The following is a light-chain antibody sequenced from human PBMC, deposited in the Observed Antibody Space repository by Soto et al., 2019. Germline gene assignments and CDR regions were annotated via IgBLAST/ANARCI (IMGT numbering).Light chain of an antibody. CDR2: KAS. CDR1: QSINDW. Sequence: DIQMTQSPSTLSASVGDRVTITCRARQSINDWLAWYQQKPGKAPNLLIYKASSLQSGVQSRFSGSGSGTEFTLTISSLQPDDFTAFSCKQYFGYPWTFGQGTKVEIK. J-gene: IGKJ1*01. CDR3: KQYFGYPWT. V-gene: IGKV1-5*03.